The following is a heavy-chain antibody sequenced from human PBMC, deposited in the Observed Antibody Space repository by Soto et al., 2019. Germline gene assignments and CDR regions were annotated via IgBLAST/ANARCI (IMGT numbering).Heavy chain of an antibody. Sequence: LLTLSVTCGVYGGSISGYYWSRISQPPGKGLEWIGEINHSGSTNYNPSLKSRVTISVDTSKNQFSLKLSSVTAADTAVYYCARATTIFGVVIPWFDPWGQGTLVTVSS. CDR3: ARATTIFGVVIPWFDP. D-gene: IGHD3-3*01. CDR2: INHSGST. J-gene: IGHJ5*02. CDR1: GGSISGYY. V-gene: IGHV4-34*09.